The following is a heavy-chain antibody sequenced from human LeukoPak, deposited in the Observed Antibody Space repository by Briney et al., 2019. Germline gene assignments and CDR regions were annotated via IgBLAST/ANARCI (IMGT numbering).Heavy chain of an antibody. CDR1: GFTFDDYA. Sequence: PGGSLRLSCAASGFTFDDYAMHWVRQAPGKGLGWVSGISWNSGSIGYADSVKGRFTISRDNAKNSLYLQMNSLRAEGTAFYYCAKDIGAQLWFGELFRSNYFDYWGQGTLVTVSS. D-gene: IGHD3-10*01. J-gene: IGHJ4*02. CDR2: ISWNSGSI. V-gene: IGHV3-9*01. CDR3: AKDIGAQLWFGELFRSNYFDY.